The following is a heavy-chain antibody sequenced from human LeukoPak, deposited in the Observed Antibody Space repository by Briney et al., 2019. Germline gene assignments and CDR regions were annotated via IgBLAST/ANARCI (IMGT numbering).Heavy chain of an antibody. D-gene: IGHD1-26*01. CDR3: ASRRVGSYMDY. CDR2: IYSGGST. V-gene: IGHV3-66*01. CDR1: GFTFSNYN. Sequence: GGSLRLSCAASGFTFSNYNMNWVRQTPGKGLEWVSVIYSGGSTYYADSVKGRFTISRDNSKNTLYLQMSSLRAEDTAVYYCASRRVGSYMDYWGQGTLVTVSS. J-gene: IGHJ4*02.